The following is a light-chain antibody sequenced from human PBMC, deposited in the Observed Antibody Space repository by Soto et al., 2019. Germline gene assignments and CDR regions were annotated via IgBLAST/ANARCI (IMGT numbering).Light chain of an antibody. CDR2: GNS. J-gene: IGLJ3*02. CDR1: SSNIGAGYD. CDR3: QSYDSSLSGWA. Sequence: QSVLTQPPSVSGAPGQRVTISCTGSSSNIGAGYDVHWYQRLPGTAPKLLIYGNSNRPSGVPDRFSGSKSGTSASLAITGLQAEDEADYYCQSYDSSLSGWAFGGGTKLTVL. V-gene: IGLV1-40*01.